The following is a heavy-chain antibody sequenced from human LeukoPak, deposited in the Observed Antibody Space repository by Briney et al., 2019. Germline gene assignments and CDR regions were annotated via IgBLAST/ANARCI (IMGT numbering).Heavy chain of an antibody. CDR2: FDPEDGET. D-gene: IGHD3-9*01. CDR1: GYTLTELS. J-gene: IGHJ4*02. Sequence: GASVKVSCKVSGYTLTELSMHWVRQAPGKGLEWMGGFDPEDGETIYAQKFQGRVTMTEDTSTDTAYMELSSLRSEDTAVYYCASYYDILTGYIVFDYWGQGTLVTVSS. V-gene: IGHV1-24*01. CDR3: ASYYDILTGYIVFDY.